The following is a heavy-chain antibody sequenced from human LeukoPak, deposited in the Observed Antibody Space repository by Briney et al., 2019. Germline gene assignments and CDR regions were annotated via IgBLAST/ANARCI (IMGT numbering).Heavy chain of an antibody. D-gene: IGHD3-3*01. J-gene: IGHJ6*02. CDR1: GGSISSSSYY. Sequence: SETLSLTCTVSGGSISSSSYYWGWIRQPPGKGLEWIGSIYYSGSTYYNPSLKSRVTISVDRSKNQFSLKLSSVTAADTAVYYCARAGGDFWSGYLPYYYYGMDVWGQGTTVTVSS. CDR3: ARAGGDFWSGYLPYYYYGMDV. CDR2: IYYSGST. V-gene: IGHV4-39*07.